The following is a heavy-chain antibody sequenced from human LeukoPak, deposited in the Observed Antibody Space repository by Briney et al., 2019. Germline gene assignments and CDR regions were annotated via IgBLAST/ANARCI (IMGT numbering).Heavy chain of an antibody. V-gene: IGHV4-59*08. CDR3: ARRPNDFDSSGYRFGYFDY. J-gene: IGHJ4*02. CDR2: IYYSGST. Sequence: SETLSLTCTVSGGSISSYYWSWIRQPPGQGLEWIGYIYYSGSTKYNPSLESRVTISVDTSKNQFSLKLSSVTAADTAVYYCARRPNDFDSSGYRFGYFDYWGQGTLVTVSS. CDR1: GGSISSYY. D-gene: IGHD3-22*01.